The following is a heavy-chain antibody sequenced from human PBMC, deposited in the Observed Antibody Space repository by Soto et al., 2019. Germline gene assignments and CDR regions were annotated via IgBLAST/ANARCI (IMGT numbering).Heavy chain of an antibody. Sequence: GGSLRLSCAAAGFTFTSYAMTWVRQAPGKGLEWVSVISGSGGSTFYADSVKGRFTISRDNSKNTLYLQMNSLRAEDTALYYCAKRPYYDFWSGYYLDFWGQGPLVTVSS. CDR2: ISGSGGST. CDR1: GFTFTSYA. CDR3: AKRPYYDFWSGYYLDF. V-gene: IGHV3-23*01. D-gene: IGHD3-3*01. J-gene: IGHJ4*02.